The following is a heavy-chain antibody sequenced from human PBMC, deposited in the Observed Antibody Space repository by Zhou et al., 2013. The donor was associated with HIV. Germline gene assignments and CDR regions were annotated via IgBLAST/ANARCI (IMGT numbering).Heavy chain of an antibody. CDR2: INANSGGT. Sequence: QVQLVQSGAEVKKPGASVKVSCKASGYTFTGYYMHWVRRAPGQGLEWMGWINANSGGTSYAQKFQGRVSMTRDTSITTAYMELSRLRSDDTAVYYCAKSKNWSDLNAFDVWGHGTMVTVSS. D-gene: IGHD1-1*01. J-gene: IGHJ3*01. CDR1: GYTFTGYY. V-gene: IGHV1-2*02. CDR3: AKSKNWSDLNAFDV.